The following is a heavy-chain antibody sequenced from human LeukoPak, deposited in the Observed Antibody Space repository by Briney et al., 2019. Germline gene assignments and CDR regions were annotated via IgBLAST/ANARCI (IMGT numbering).Heavy chain of an antibody. V-gene: IGHV4-39*07. CDR3: ARGLKSRITIFGVVTSHNWFDP. CDR2: IYYSGST. Sequence: SETLSLTCTVSGGSISSSSYYWRWIRQPPGKGLEWIGSIYYSGSTYYNPSLKSRVTISVDTSKNQFSLKLSSVTAADTAVYYCARGLKSRITIFGVVTSHNWFDPWGQGTLVTVSS. D-gene: IGHD3-3*01. J-gene: IGHJ5*02. CDR1: GGSISSSSYY.